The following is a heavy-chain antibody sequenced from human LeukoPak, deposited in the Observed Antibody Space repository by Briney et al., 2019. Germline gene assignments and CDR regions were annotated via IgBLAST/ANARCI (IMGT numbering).Heavy chain of an antibody. CDR3: VRVSGSYRFDP. Sequence: PSETLSLTCTVSGGSISSGSYYWSWIRQPAGKGLEWIGRIYTSGSTNYNPSLKSRVTISVDTSKNQFSLKLSSVTAADTAVYYCVRVSGSYRFDPWGQGTLVTVSS. CDR1: GGSISSGSYY. CDR2: IYTSGST. V-gene: IGHV4-61*02. J-gene: IGHJ5*02.